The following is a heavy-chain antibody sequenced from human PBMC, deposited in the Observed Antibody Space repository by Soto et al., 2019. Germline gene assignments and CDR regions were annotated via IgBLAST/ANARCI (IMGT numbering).Heavy chain of an antibody. CDR3: ARDKITGLFDY. CDR1: GGSFSGYS. Sequence: QVQLQQWGAGLLKPSETLSLTCAVYGGSFSGYSWTWIRQPPGTGLEWIGEINHSGSTNYNPSLKSRVTISVYTSKNQFSLKLTSVTAADTAVYDCARDKITGLFDYWGQGSLVTVSS. D-gene: IGHD2-8*02. V-gene: IGHV4-34*01. J-gene: IGHJ4*02. CDR2: INHSGST.